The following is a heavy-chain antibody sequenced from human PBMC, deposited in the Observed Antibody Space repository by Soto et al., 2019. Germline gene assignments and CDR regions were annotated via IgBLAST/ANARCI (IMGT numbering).Heavy chain of an antibody. CDR1: GFTFSSYW. D-gene: IGHD6-13*01. Sequence: GGSLRLSCAASGFTFSSYWMSWVRQAPGKGLEWVANIKQDGSEKYYVDSGKGRFTISRDNAKNSLYLQMNSLRAEDTAVYYCARRTIAAAGTRSGHFDYWGQGTLVTVSS. CDR2: IKQDGSEK. V-gene: IGHV3-7*01. J-gene: IGHJ4*02. CDR3: ARRTIAAAGTRSGHFDY.